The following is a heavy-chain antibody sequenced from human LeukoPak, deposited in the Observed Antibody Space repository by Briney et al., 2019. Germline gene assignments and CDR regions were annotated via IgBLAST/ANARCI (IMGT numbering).Heavy chain of an antibody. D-gene: IGHD2-21*02. CDR1: GYTFTDYF. J-gene: IGHJ5*01. CDR3: ARMALDGGDSIGFYS. Sequence: GASVKVSCKASGYTFTDYFIHWVRQAPGQGLEWMGWINPNIGDASYAQKFQDRVTMTRDRSINTAYMELSRLTSDDTAVYYCARMALDGGDSIGFYSWGQGTLVTVSS. CDR2: INPNIGDA. V-gene: IGHV1-2*02.